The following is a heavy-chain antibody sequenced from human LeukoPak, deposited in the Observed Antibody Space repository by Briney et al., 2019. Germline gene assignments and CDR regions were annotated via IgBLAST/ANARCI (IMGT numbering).Heavy chain of an antibody. V-gene: IGHV3-23*01. CDR3: AKTGDGYNSPFDY. J-gene: IGHJ4*02. D-gene: IGHD5-24*01. Sequence: PGRSLRLSCAASGFTFSTYGMHWVRQAPGKGLEWVSVISGSAGTTYYADSVKGRFTISRDNSKNTLYLQMNSLRAEDTAVYYCAKTGDGYNSPFDYWGQGTLVTVSS. CDR2: ISGSAGTT. CDR1: GFTFSTYG.